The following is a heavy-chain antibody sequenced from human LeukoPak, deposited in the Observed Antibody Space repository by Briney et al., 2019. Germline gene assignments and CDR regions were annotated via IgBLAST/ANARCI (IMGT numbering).Heavy chain of an antibody. CDR3: ASEIIFGSFDY. CDR2: ISYDGSNK. D-gene: IGHD3-3*01. CDR1: GFTFSSYA. Sequence: PGGSLRLSWAASGFTFSSYAVHWVRQAPGKGLELVAVISYDGSNKYYADSVKGRFTISRDNSKNTLYLQMNSLRAEDTAVYYCASEIIFGSFDYWGQGTLVTVSS. V-gene: IGHV3-30*04. J-gene: IGHJ4*02.